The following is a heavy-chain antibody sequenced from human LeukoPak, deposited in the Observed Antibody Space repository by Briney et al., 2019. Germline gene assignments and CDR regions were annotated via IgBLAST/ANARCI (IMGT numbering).Heavy chain of an antibody. CDR2: INPNSGGT. Sequence: GASVKVSCKASGYTFTGYYMHWVRQAPGQGLEWMGWINPNSGGTNYAQKFQGRVTMTRDTSISTAYMELSRLRSDDTAVYYCARVRSNDHGDYYYWGQGTLDTVSS. J-gene: IGHJ4*02. CDR3: ARVRSNDHGDYYY. CDR1: GYTFTGYY. D-gene: IGHD4-17*01. V-gene: IGHV1-2*02.